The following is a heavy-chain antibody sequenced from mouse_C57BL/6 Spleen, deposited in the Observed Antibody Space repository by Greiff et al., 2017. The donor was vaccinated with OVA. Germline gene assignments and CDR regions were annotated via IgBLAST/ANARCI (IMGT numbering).Heavy chain of an antibody. J-gene: IGHJ4*01. D-gene: IGHD2-1*01. V-gene: IGHV2-2*01. CDR1: GFSLTSYG. CDR3: ARDLYYGNPYYAMDY. CDR2: IWSGGST. Sequence: QVQLKESGPGLVQPSQSLSITCTVSGFSLTSYGVHWVRQSPGKGLEWLGVIWSGGSTDYNAAFISRLSISKDNSKSQVFFKMNSLQADDTAIYYCARDLYYGNPYYAMDYWGQGTSVTVSS.